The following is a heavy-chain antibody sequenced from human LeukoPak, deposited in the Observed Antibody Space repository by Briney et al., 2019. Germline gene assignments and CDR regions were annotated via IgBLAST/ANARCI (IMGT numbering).Heavy chain of an antibody. V-gene: IGHV3-23*01. J-gene: IGHJ4*02. CDR2: ISGSGGST. CDR3: AKAGACTNGVCYPYYFDY. Sequence: GGSLRLSCAASGFTFSSYAMSWVRQAPGKGLEWVSAISGSGGSTYYADSVKGRFTISRDNSKNTLYLQMNSLRAEDTAVYYCAKAGACTNGVCYPYYFDYWGQGTLVTVSS. D-gene: IGHD2-8*01. CDR1: GFTFSSYA.